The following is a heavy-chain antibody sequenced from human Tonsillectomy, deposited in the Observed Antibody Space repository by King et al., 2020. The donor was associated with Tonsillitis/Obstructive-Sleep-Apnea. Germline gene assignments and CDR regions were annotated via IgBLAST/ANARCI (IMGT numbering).Heavy chain of an antibody. CDR2: INTDGSST. J-gene: IGHJ5*02. CDR1: GFTFSSFW. D-gene: IGHD1-26*01. CDR3: ARVYSGSNRVDH. V-gene: IGHV3-74*01. Sequence: VQLVESGGGLVQPGGSLRLSCAASGFTFSSFWMHWVRQAPGEGLVWVSHINTDGSSTTYADSVKGRFTISRDNAKNTLYLQMNSLRAEDTAVYYCARVYSGSNRVDHWGQGTLGTVSS.